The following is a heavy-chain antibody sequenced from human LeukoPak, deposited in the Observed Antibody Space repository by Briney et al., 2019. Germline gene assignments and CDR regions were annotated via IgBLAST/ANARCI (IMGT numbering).Heavy chain of an antibody. CDR2: ISGSGGST. V-gene: IGHV3-23*01. Sequence: GGSLRLSCAASGFTFSSYAMSWVRQAPGKGLEWVSAISGSGGSTYYADPVKGRFTISRDNSKNTLYLQMNSLRAEDTAVYYCAKDPREWLAYYFDYWGQGTLVTVSS. CDR1: GFTFSSYA. D-gene: IGHD6-19*01. CDR3: AKDPREWLAYYFDY. J-gene: IGHJ4*02.